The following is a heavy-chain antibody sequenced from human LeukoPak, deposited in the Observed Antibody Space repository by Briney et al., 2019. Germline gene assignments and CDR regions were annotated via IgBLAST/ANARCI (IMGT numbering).Heavy chain of an antibody. D-gene: IGHD6-19*01. V-gene: IGHV3-30-3*01. CDR2: ISYDGSNK. CDR1: GFTFSSYA. CDR3: AKDVAVAGWGDYYFDY. J-gene: IGHJ4*02. Sequence: GGSLRLSCAASGFTFSSYAMHWVRQAPGKGLEWVAVISYDGSNKYYADSVKGRFTISRDNSKNTLYLQMNSLRAEDTAVYYCAKDVAVAGWGDYYFDYWGRGTLVTVSS.